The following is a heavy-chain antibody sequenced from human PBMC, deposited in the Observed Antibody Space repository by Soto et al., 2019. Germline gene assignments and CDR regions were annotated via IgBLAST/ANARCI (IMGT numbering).Heavy chain of an antibody. V-gene: IGHV1-24*01. Sequence: ASVKVSCKVSGYTLTELSMHWVRQAPGKGLEWMGGFDPEDCETIYAQKFQGRVTMTEDTSTDTAYMELSSLRSEDTAVYYCATWQLNEPHIVGATTSYYYYGMDVWGQGTTVTVSS. CDR1: GYTLTELS. J-gene: IGHJ6*02. CDR3: ATWQLNEPHIVGATTSYYYYGMDV. CDR2: FDPEDCET. D-gene: IGHD1-26*01.